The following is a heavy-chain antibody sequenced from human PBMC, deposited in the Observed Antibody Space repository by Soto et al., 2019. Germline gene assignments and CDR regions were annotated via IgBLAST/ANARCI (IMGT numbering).Heavy chain of an antibody. CDR2: INHSEST. V-gene: IGHV4-34*01. J-gene: IGHJ4*02. CDR3: ARRRYFDWLLILSHFDY. CDR1: GGSFSGYY. Sequence: PSETLSLTCAVYGGSFSGYYWSWIRQPPGKGLEWIGEINHSESTNYNPSLKSRVTISVDTSKNQFSLKLSSVTAADTAVYYCARRRYFDWLLILSHFDYWGQGTLVTVSS. D-gene: IGHD3-9*01.